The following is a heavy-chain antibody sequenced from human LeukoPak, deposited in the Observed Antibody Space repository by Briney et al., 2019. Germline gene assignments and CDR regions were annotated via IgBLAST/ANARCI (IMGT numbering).Heavy chain of an antibody. D-gene: IGHD2-15*01. Sequence: GGSLRLSCAASGFTFSSYAMHWVRQAPGKGLEYVSAISSNGGSTYYANSVKGRFTISRDNSKNTLYLQMGSLRAEDMAVYYCARGYCSGGSCYANGPPGYWGQGTLVTVSS. V-gene: IGHV3-64*01. CDR3: ARGYCSGGSCYANGPPGY. CDR2: ISSNGGST. CDR1: GFTFSSYA. J-gene: IGHJ4*02.